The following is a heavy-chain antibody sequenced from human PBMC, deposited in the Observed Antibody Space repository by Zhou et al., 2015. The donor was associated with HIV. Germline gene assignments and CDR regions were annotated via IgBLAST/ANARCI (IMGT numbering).Heavy chain of an antibody. CDR1: IHLQKLTG. CDR3: ARVRLPGRQFDWLVSPVAF. D-gene: IGHD3-9*01. V-gene: IGHV3-74*02. Sequence: EVQLLESGGGLVQPGGSVETLLCSLWIHLQKLTGCTGSGKFQGRGVVWVSSITGYDSSTSYADSVKGRFTISRDNAKNTLYLQMNNVRFEDTGVYHCARVRLPGRQFDWLVSPVAFWGQGTQVTVAS. J-gene: IGHJ1*01. CDR2: ITGYDSST.